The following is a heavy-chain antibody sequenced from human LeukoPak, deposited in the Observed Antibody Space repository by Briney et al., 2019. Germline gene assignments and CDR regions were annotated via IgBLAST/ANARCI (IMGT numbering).Heavy chain of an antibody. CDR1: GFTYRRYA. CDR3: AKGDDYCASVD. V-gene: IGHV3-23*01. J-gene: IGHJ4*02. D-gene: IGHD3-10*01. Sequence: GGSLRLSCAASGFTYRRYAMSWVRQAPPKGLDWVLVISTSGGSTYYADSVKGRFTISRDNSKNTLYLQMNSLRVEDTALYYCAKGDDYCASVDWGQGTLVTVSS. CDR2: ISTSGGST.